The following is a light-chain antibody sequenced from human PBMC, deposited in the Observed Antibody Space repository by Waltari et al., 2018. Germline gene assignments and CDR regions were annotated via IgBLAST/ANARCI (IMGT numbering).Light chain of an antibody. CDR3: QHYVRLPAT. CDR1: QSVSRT. J-gene: IGKJ1*01. Sequence: CRASQSVSRTLAWYQQKPGQAPMLLIYGASSRATGIPDRFSGGGSGTDFSLTISRLEPEDFAVYYCQHYVRLPATFGQGTKVEIK. CDR2: GAS. V-gene: IGKV3-20*01.